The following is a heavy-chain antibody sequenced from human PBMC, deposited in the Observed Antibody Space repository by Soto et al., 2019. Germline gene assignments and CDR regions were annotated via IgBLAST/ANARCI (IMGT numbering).Heavy chain of an antibody. CDR3: ARERYYDILTGYPDAFDI. V-gene: IGHV3-33*01. CDR2: IWYDGSNK. D-gene: IGHD3-9*01. J-gene: IGHJ3*02. CDR1: GFTFSSYG. Sequence: GGSLRLSCAASGFTFSSYGMHWVRQAPGKGLEWVAVIWYDGSNKYYADSVKGRFTISRDNSKNTLYLQMNSLRAEDTAVYYCARERYYDILTGYPDAFDIWGQGTMVTVSS.